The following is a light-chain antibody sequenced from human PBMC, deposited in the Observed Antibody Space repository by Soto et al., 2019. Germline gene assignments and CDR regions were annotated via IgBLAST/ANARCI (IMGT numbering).Light chain of an antibody. CDR2: EVS. J-gene: IGLJ1*01. CDR3: NPYTSTPTRV. Sequence: QSALTQPASVSGSPGQSITISCTGTSSDVGGYNYVSWYQQHPGKAPKLIIYEVSNRPSGVSNRFSGSKSGNTASLTISGLQAEDEADSYCNPYTSTPTRVFGTGTNLTVL. CDR1: SSDVGGYNY. V-gene: IGLV2-14*01.